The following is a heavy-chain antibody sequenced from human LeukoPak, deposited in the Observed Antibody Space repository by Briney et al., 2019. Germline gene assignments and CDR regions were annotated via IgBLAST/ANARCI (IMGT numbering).Heavy chain of an antibody. V-gene: IGHV3-53*01. CDR3: ARGRAGYYFDY. J-gene: IGHJ4*02. CDR1: GFTVSSNY. CDR2: IYSGDST. Sequence: GGSLRLSCAASGFTVSSNYMSWVRQAPGKGLEWVSVIYSGDSTYYADSVKGRFTISRDNSKNTLYLQMNSLRAEDTAVYYCARGRAGYYFDYWGQGTLVTVSS.